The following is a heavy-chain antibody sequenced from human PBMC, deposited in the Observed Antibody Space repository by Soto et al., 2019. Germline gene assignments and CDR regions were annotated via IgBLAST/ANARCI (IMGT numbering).Heavy chain of an antibody. CDR2: IYYSGST. J-gene: IGHJ4*02. CDR1: ACTISSYY. D-gene: IGHD3-22*01. Sequence: SETLSLTCPVSACTISSYYWSWLRQPPGKGLEWIGYIYYSGSTNYNPSLKSRVTISVDTSKNQFSLKLSSVTAADTAVDYCARGYSSGYYDYWGQGTLVNVAA. V-gene: IGHV4-59*01. CDR3: ARGYSSGYYDY.